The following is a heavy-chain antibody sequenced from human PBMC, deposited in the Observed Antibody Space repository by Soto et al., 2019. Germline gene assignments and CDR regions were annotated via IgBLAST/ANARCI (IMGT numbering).Heavy chain of an antibody. V-gene: IGHV4-59*01. CDR2: IYYSGST. Sequence: PSETLSLTCTVSGGSISSYYWSLIRQPPGKGLEWIGYIYYSGSTNYNPSLKSRVTISVDTSKNQFSLKLRSVTAADTAVYYCARAISAQYSSSYNWFDPWGQGTMVTVSS. D-gene: IGHD6-6*01. J-gene: IGHJ5*02. CDR1: GGSISSYY. CDR3: ARAISAQYSSSYNWFDP.